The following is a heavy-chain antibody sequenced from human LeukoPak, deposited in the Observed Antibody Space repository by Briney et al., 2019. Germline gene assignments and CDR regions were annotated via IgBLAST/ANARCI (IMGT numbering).Heavy chain of an antibody. CDR2: IYYSGIT. V-gene: IGHV4-39*07. Sequence: PSETLSLTCTVSGGSVGSSSFYWGWIRQPPGKGLEWIGNIYYSGITYYNPSLKSRVTISVDTSKNQFSLRLNSVTAADTAVYYCARDPGGKTSRDRLDYWGPGTLVTVSS. J-gene: IGHJ4*02. D-gene: IGHD3/OR15-3a*01. CDR1: GGSVGSSSFY. CDR3: ARDPGGKTSRDRLDY.